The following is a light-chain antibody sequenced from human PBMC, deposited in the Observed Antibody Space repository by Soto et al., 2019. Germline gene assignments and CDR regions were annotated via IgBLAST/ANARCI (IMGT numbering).Light chain of an antibody. CDR3: SSYAGSDSPYV. CDR2: EVT. Sequence: QSVLAQPPSASGSPGQSVTISCTGTSGDVGGYDYVSWYQQHPGKAPKLMIYEVTKRPSGVPDRFSGSKSGNTASLTVSGLQAEDEADYYCSSYAGSDSPYVFGTGTKVTVL. J-gene: IGLJ1*01. V-gene: IGLV2-8*01. CDR1: SGDVGGYDY.